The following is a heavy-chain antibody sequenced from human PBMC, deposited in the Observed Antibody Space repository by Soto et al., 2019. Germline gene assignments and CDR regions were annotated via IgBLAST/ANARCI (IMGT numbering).Heavy chain of an antibody. CDR2: IYPGDSDT. J-gene: IGHJ5*02. D-gene: IGHD6-13*01. CDR1: GYSFTSYW. Sequence: EFVKMSCKGSGYSFTSYWIGWVRQMPGKGLEWMGIIYPGDSDTRYSPSFQGQVTISADKSISTAYLQWSSLKASDTAMYYCARRGIAAAAVPWFDPWGQGTLVTVSS. V-gene: IGHV5-51*01. CDR3: ARRGIAAAAVPWFDP.